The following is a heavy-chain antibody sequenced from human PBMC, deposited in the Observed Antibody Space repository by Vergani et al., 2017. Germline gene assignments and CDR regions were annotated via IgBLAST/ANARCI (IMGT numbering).Heavy chain of an antibody. CDR3: ARRYSSGCLGY. Sequence: QVQLQQWGAGLLKPSETLSLICAVYGRSFSGYYWSWIRQPPGKGLEGIGEINHNGNTNYNPSLKSRVTISVDTSKNQFSLKLSSVTAADTAVYYCARRYSSGCLGYWGQGTLVTVSS. D-gene: IGHD6-19*01. V-gene: IGHV4-34*01. CDR1: GRSFSGYY. CDR2: INHNGNT. J-gene: IGHJ4*02.